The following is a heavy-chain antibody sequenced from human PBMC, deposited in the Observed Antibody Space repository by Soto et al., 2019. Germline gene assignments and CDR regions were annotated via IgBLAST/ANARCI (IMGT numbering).Heavy chain of an antibody. Sequence: ASVKVSFKASGYTFTGYFMHWVRQAPGQGLEWMGWINPNSGGTNYAQEFQGWVTMTRDTSISTAYMELSRLRSDDTAVYYCARDLGVRYYYGSGSYNNWFDPWGQGTLVTVSS. CDR2: INPNSGGT. CDR1: GYTFTGYF. V-gene: IGHV1-2*04. D-gene: IGHD3-10*01. J-gene: IGHJ5*02. CDR3: ARDLGVRYYYGSGSYNNWFDP.